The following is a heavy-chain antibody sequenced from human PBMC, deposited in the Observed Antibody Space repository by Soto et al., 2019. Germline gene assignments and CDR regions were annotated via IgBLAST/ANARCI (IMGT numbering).Heavy chain of an antibody. CDR2: IRSKANSYAT. J-gene: IGHJ4*02. CDR1: GFTFSGSA. V-gene: IGHV3-73*01. CDR3: EASVAGDDY. D-gene: IGHD6-19*01. Sequence: PGGSLRLSCAASGFTFSGSAMRWVRQASGKGLEWVGRIRSKANSYATAYAASVKGRFTISRDDSKNTAYLQMNSLKTEDTAVYYCEASVAGDDYWGQGTLVTVSS.